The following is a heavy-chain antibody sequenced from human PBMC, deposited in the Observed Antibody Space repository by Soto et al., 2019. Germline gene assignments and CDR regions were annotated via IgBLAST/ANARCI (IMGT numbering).Heavy chain of an antibody. D-gene: IGHD1-26*01. CDR2: IAHDGHT. CDR1: GGCISTSVL. V-gene: IGHV4-4*02. CDR3: AGGRDYDY. J-gene: IGHJ4*01. Sequence: ASESLSLTCDVSGGCISTSVLWTWVRQFPGRGLEWIGEIAHDGHTNYNPSLSGRVTMSVDLSNSQFSLNVASVNAADTAVYFCAGGRDYDYWGHGTLVTVSS.